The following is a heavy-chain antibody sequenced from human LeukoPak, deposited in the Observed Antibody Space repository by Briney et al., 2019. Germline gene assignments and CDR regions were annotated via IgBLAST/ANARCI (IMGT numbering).Heavy chain of an antibody. V-gene: IGHV1-2*02. J-gene: IGHJ4*02. D-gene: IGHD5-12*01. CDR2: INPNSGGT. Sequence: GASVKVSCKASGYTFTGYYMHWVRQAPGQGLKWMGWINPNSGGTNYAQKFQGRVTMTRDTSISTAYMELSRLRSDDTAVYYCARSLPIVATIIEVRALSYWGQGTLVTVSS. CDR3: ARSLPIVATIIEVRALSY. CDR1: GYTFTGYY.